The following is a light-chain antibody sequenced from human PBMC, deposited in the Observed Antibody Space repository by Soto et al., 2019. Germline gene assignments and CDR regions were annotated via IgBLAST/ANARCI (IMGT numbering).Light chain of an antibody. J-gene: IGKJ1*01. CDR3: QKYDSAPWT. CDR2: AAS. CDR1: QGISNY. V-gene: IGKV1-27*01. Sequence: DIQMTQSPSSLSASVRDRVTITCRASQGISNYLAWYQQKPGQVPKLLIYAASTLQSEVPSRFSGSGSGTYVTLTISSLQPEDVATYYCQKYDSAPWTFGQGTKVEIK.